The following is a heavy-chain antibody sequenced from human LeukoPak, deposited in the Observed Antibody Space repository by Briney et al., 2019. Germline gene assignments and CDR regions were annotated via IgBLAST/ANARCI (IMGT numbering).Heavy chain of an antibody. J-gene: IGHJ4*02. CDR1: GGSFSGYY. CDR2: INHSGST. Sequence: SETLSLTCAVYGGSFSGYYWSWIRQPPGKGLEWIGEINHSGSTNYNPSLKSRVTISVDTSKNQFSLKLSSVTTADTAVYYCARHDWLTPVRFLEWSPFDYWGQGTLVTVSS. CDR3: ARHDWLTPVRFLEWSPFDY. D-gene: IGHD3-3*01. V-gene: IGHV4-34*01.